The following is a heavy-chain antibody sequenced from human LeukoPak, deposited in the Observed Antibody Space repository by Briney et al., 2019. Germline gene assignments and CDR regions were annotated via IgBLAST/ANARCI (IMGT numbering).Heavy chain of an antibody. CDR2: INPSGGST. D-gene: IGHD3-3*01. J-gene: IGHJ4*02. CDR3: ARVSPPDWYDFWSGISVRFGYFDY. V-gene: IGHV1-46*01. CDR1: GYTFTSYY. Sequence: ASVKVSCKASGYTFTSYYMHWVRQAPGQGLEWMGIINPSGGSTSYAQKFQGRVTMTRDTSTSTVYMELSSLRSEDTAVYYCARVSPPDWYDFWSGISVRFGYFDYWGQGTLVTVSS.